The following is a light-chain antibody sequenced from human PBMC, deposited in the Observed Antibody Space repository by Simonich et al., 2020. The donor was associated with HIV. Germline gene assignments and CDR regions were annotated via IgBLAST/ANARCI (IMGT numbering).Light chain of an antibody. CDR3: QQSYSIPLT. Sequence: DIQMTQSPSTLSASVGDRVTITCRASQSISSWLAWYQKKPGKAPKLLIYKASSLDSGVPSRFSGSGSGTEFTLTISRLQPEDFATYYCQQSYSIPLTFGGGTQVEIK. V-gene: IGKV1-5*03. J-gene: IGKJ4*01. CDR2: KAS. CDR1: QSISSW.